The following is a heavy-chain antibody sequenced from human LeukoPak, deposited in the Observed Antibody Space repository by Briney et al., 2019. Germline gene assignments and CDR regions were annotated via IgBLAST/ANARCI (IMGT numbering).Heavy chain of an antibody. V-gene: IGHV3-30*02. D-gene: IGHD3-16*01. CDR1: GFIFSTYG. CDR2: IRHDGSIK. Sequence: GGSLRLSCAASGFIFSTYGMYWVRQAPGKGMEWVAFIRHDGSIKNYADSVKGRSTISRDNSKNTLYLQMNSLRAEDTAVHYCAKDSLADIDYWGQGTLVTVSS. J-gene: IGHJ4*02. CDR3: AKDSLADIDY.